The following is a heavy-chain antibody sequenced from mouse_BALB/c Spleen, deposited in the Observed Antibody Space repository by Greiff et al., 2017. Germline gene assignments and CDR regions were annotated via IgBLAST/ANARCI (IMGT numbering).Heavy chain of an antibody. CDR1: GFTFSSYA. J-gene: IGHJ4*01. Sequence: EVMLVESGGGLVKPGGSLKLSCAASGFTFSSYAMSWVRQTPEKRLEWVATISSGGSYTYYPDSVKGRFTISRDNAKNTLYLQMSSLNSEDTAMYYCTRYDNAMDYWGQGTSVTVSS. CDR2: ISSGGSYT. D-gene: IGHD2-14*01. V-gene: IGHV5-6-4*01. CDR3: TRYDNAMDY.